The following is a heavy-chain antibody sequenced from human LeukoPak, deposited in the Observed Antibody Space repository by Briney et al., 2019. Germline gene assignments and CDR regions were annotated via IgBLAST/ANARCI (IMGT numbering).Heavy chain of an antibody. J-gene: IGHJ4*02. CDR3: ARQATYSSSWYYFDY. CDR1: GYSFTYYW. V-gene: IGHV5-51*01. CDR2: IYPGDSDT. D-gene: IGHD6-13*01. Sequence: GESLKISCMGSGYSFTYYWIGWVRQMPGKGLEWMGIIYPGDSDTRYSPSFQGQVTISADKSISTAYLQWSSLKASDTAMYYCARQATYSSSWYYFDYWGQGTLVTVSS.